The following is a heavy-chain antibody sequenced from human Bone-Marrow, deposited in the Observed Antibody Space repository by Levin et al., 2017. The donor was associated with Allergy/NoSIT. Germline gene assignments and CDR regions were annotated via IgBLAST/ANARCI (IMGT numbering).Heavy chain of an antibody. D-gene: IGHD6-13*01. J-gene: IGHJ5*02. CDR3: ARGQQLVRGVWFDP. CDR1: GYTFTSYD. Sequence: ASVKVSCKASGYTFTSYDINWVRQATGQGLEWMGWMNPNSGNTGYAQKFQGRVTMTRNTSISTAYMELSSLRSEDTAVYYCARGQQLVRGVWFDPWGQGTLVTVSS. CDR2: MNPNSGNT. V-gene: IGHV1-8*01.